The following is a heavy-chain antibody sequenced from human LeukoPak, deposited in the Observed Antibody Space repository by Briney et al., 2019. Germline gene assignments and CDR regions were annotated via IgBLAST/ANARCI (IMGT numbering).Heavy chain of an antibody. J-gene: IGHJ4*02. D-gene: IGHD3-10*01. CDR1: GFTFITYW. Sequence: QPGGSLRLSCAASGFTFITYWMSWVRQAPGKGLEWVANIKQDGSEKYYVDSVKGRFTISRDNSKNTLYLQMNSLRAEDTAVYYCAKDQASGGIDYWGQGTLVTVSS. CDR2: IKQDGSEK. CDR3: AKDQASGGIDY. V-gene: IGHV3-7*01.